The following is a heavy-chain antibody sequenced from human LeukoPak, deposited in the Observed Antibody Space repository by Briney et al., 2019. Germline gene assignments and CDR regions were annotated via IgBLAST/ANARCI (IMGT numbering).Heavy chain of an antibody. J-gene: IGHJ4*02. V-gene: IGHV6-1*01. CDR1: GDSVSSNSAA. CDR2: TYYRCKWYN. CDR3: ARERRITMIRGVIIPLDY. Sequence: SQTLSLTCAISGDSVSSNSAAWNWIRQSPSRGLEWLGRTYYRCKWYNDYAVSLKSRIIINSDTPKNQFSLQLTSVPPEDTAVYYCARERRITMIRGVIIPLDYWGQGTLVTVSS. D-gene: IGHD3-10*01.